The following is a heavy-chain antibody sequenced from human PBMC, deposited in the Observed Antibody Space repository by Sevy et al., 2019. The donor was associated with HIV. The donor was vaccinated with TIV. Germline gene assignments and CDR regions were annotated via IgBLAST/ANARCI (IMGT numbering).Heavy chain of an antibody. CDR3: ARNSGN. CDR2: INQGGSET. Sequence: GGSLRLSCAASGFTFNNYWMSWVRQAPGKWLEWVANINQGGSETYYVDSVKGRFTISRDNAKNSLYLQMNSLRTEDTAVYYCARNSGNWGQGTLVTVSS. CDR1: GFTFNNYW. D-gene: IGHD6-19*01. J-gene: IGHJ4*02. V-gene: IGHV3-7*01.